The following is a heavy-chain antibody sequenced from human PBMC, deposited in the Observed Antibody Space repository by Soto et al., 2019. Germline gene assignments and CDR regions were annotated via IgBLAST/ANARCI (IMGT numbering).Heavy chain of an antibody. J-gene: IGHJ6*02. CDR1: GYSTRSGYF. V-gene: IGHV4-38-2*01. D-gene: IGHD6-6*01. Sequence: SSETLSLTCAVSGYSTRSGYFWGWIRQPPGKGLEWIGSMYHSGITYYNLSLKSRVTISVDTSKNQLSLKLSSATAADTAVYYCARSMYSTSAQLYYGMDVWGQGTTVTVSS. CDR2: MYHSGIT. CDR3: ARSMYSTSAQLYYGMDV.